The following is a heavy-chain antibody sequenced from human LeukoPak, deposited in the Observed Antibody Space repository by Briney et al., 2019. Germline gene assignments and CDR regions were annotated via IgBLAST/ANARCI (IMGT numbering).Heavy chain of an antibody. CDR1: GYSISSGYY. Sequence: SETLSLTCTVSGYSISSGYYWGWLRQPPGKGLEWIGSIYHSGSTYYNPSLKSRVTISVDTSKNQFSLKLSSVTAADTAVYYCARDGPMIVVVPAARFTDPWGQGTLVTVSS. CDR2: IYHSGST. V-gene: IGHV4-38-2*02. CDR3: ARDGPMIVVVPAARFTDP. J-gene: IGHJ5*02. D-gene: IGHD2-2*01.